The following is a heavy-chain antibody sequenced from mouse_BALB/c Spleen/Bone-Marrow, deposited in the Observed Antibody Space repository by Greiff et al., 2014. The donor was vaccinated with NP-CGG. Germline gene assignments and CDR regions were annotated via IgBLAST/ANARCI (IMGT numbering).Heavy chain of an antibody. J-gene: IGHJ2*01. V-gene: IGHV1-4*01. CDR3: ARRDDGYVYFDY. CDR1: GYTFTTYM. D-gene: IGHD2-3*01. CDR2: INPTSGCT. Sequence: QVQLQQSGAELARPGASVKMSCRASGYTFTTYMIHWVRQRPGQGLEWIGYINPTSGCTNYNQKSKDKATLTADKSSSTAYMQLSSLTSEDSAVYYCARRDDGYVYFDYWGQGTTLTVSS.